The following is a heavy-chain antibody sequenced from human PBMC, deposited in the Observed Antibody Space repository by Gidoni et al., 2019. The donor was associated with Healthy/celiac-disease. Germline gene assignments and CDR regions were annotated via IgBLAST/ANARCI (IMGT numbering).Heavy chain of an antibody. CDR2: ISSSSSYI. Sequence: EVQLVESGGGLVKPGGSLRLSCAASGFTFSSYSMNWVRQAPGKGLEWVSSISSSSSYIYYADSVKGRFTISRDNAKNSLYLQMNSLRAEDTAVYYCARGESARGTAMVVDYWGQGTLVTVSS. CDR1: GFTFSSYS. D-gene: IGHD5-18*01. V-gene: IGHV3-21*01. J-gene: IGHJ4*02. CDR3: ARGESARGTAMVVDY.